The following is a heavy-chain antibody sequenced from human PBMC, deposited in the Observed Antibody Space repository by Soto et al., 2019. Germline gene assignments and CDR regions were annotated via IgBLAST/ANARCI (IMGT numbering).Heavy chain of an antibody. V-gene: IGHV3-23*04. CDR3: AKDISGAARGAMDV. D-gene: IGHD2-8*02. Sequence: EVQLVESGGGLVQPGGSLRLSCAASGFTFRNSVMNWVRQAPGKGLEWVSGITDNGVSTYYADSVKGRCTISRENAKKTLYLQMSSLRAEATAIHYCAKDISGAARGAMDVWGQGTRVSVSS. CDR1: GFTFRNSV. J-gene: IGHJ6*02. CDR2: ITDNGVST.